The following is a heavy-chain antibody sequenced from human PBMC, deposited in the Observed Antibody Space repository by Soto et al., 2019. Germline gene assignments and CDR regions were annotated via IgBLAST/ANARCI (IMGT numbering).Heavy chain of an antibody. CDR3: TRVMITFGGVIVGYYYMDV. CDR2: IRSKAYGGTT. J-gene: IGHJ6*03. CDR1: GFTFGDYA. D-gene: IGHD3-16*02. V-gene: IGHV3-49*03. Sequence: GGSLRLSCTASGFTFGDYAMSWFRQAPGKGLEWVGFIRSKAYGGTTEYAASVKGRFTISRDDSKSIAYLQMNSLKTEDTAVYYCTRVMITFGGVIVGYYYMDVWGKVTTVTVSS.